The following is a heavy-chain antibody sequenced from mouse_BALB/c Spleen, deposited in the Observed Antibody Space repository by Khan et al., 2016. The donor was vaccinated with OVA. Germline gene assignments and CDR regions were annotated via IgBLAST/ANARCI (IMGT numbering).Heavy chain of an antibody. CDR1: GYSITSAYY. D-gene: IGHD3-3*01. V-gene: IGHV3-6*02. Sequence: EVQLQESGPGLVKPSQSLSLTCSVAGYSITSAYYWNWIRQFPGNRLEWMGYISSDGSNNYNPSLKNRISITRDTSKNQFFLKLNSVTTEDTATYYFARAGRWFAYWGQGTLVTVSA. CDR2: ISSDGSN. CDR3: ARAGRWFAY. J-gene: IGHJ3*01.